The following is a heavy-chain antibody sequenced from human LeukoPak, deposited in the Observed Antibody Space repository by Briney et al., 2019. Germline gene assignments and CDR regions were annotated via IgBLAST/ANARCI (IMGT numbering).Heavy chain of an antibody. CDR2: ISAYNGNT. V-gene: IGHV1-18*01. Sequence: ASVKVSCKASGYTFTSYGISWGGQAPGQGLEWMGWISAYNGNTNYAQKLQGRVTMTTHTSTSTAYMELRSLRSDDTAVYYCARGAMVRTPTPYYFDYWGQGTLVPVSS. CDR1: GYTFTSYG. D-gene: IGHD3-10*01. CDR3: ARGAMVRTPTPYYFDY. J-gene: IGHJ4*02.